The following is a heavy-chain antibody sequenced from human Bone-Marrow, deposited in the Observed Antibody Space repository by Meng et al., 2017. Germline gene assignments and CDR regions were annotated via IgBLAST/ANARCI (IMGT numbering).Heavy chain of an antibody. CDR3: AREAARMRTDFGMDV. V-gene: IGHV1-3*01. J-gene: IGHJ6*01. CDR1: GYTFPSYA. Sequence: ASVKVSCKASGYTFPSYALQWVRQAPGQGLEWMGWINDGNGHTQYSQKFQDRVTITADTSASTAYMELSSLTSEDTAVYYCAREAARMRTDFGMDVWGQGTTVTVSS. D-gene: IGHD2-15*01. CDR2: INDGNGHT.